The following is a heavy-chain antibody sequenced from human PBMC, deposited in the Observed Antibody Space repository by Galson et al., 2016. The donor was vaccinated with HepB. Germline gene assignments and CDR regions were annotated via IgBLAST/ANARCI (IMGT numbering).Heavy chain of an antibody. CDR3: AREGCAVDCPKWFGP. CDR1: GGTFSTDG. D-gene: IGHD2-21*02. CDR2: IVPMFGAT. Sequence: SVKVSCKASGGTFSTDGLSWVRQAPGQGLEWMGGIVPMFGATNYAQKFQDRVTITADESTNTAYMELSSLRSEDAAIYYCAREGCAVDCPKWFGPWGLGALVTVSS. V-gene: IGHV1-69*13. J-gene: IGHJ5*01.